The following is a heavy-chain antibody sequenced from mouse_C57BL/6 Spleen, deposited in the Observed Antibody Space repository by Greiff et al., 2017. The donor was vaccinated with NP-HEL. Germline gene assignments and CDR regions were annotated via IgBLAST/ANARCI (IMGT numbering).Heavy chain of an antibody. CDR1: GYTFTSYW. D-gene: IGHD1-1*01. Sequence: QVQLQQPGAELVRPGSSVKLSCKASGYTFTSYWMHWVKQRPIQGLEWIGNIDPSDSETHYNQKFKDKATLTVDKSSSTAYMQLSSLTSEDSAVYYCARSIDYYGSSYGYWGKGTTLTVSS. CDR2: IDPSDSET. V-gene: IGHV1-52*01. CDR3: ARSIDYYGSSYGY. J-gene: IGHJ2*01.